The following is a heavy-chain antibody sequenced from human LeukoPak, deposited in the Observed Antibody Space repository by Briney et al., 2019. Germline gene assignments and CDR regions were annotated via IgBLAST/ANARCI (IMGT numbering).Heavy chain of an antibody. CDR3: TRLGYYYGSGNPNQY. J-gene: IGHJ4*02. D-gene: IGHD3-10*01. V-gene: IGHV3-73*01. CDR2: IRSKANSYAT. CDR1: GFTFSGSA. Sequence: GGSLRLSCAASGFTFSGSAMHWVRQASGKGLEWVGRIRSKANSYATAYAASVKGRFTISRDDSKNTAYLQMNSLKTEDTAVYYCTRLGYYYGSGNPNQYWGQGTLVTVSS.